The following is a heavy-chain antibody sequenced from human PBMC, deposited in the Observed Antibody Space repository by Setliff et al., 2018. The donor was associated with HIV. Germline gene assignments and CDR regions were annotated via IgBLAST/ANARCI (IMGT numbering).Heavy chain of an antibody. Sequence: SETLSLTCTVSDSGTYYWSWIRQPAGKGLEWIGEINHSGSTNYNPSLKSRVNISVDTSKNQFSLKLTSVTAADTAVYYCARSNYDSSFDYWGQGTRVTVSS. CDR2: INHSGST. D-gene: IGHD3-22*01. V-gene: IGHV4-34*01. CDR3: ARSNYDSSFDY. J-gene: IGHJ4*02. CDR1: DSGTYY.